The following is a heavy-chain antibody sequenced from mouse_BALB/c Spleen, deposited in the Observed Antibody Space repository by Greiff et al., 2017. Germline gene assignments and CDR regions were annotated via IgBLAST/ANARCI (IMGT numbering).Heavy chain of an antibody. CDR3: ARGTTVVEKDAMDY. D-gene: IGHD1-1*01. J-gene: IGHJ4*01. V-gene: IGHV1-9*01. CDR2: ILPGSGST. CDR1: GYTFSSYW. Sequence: QVQLKQSGAELMKPGASVKISCKATGYTFSSYWIEWVKQRPGHGLEWIGEILPGSGSTNYNEKFKGKATFTADTSSNTAYMQLSSLTSEDSAVYYCARGTTVVEKDAMDYWGQGTSVTVSS.